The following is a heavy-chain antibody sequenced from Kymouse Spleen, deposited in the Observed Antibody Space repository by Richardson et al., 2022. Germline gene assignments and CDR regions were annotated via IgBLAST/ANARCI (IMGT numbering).Heavy chain of an antibody. V-gene: IGHV3-73*02. CDR1: GFTFSGSA. CDR3: TRVAGLYYYGMDV. CDR2: IRSKANSYAT. D-gene: IGHD6-19*01. Sequence: EVQLVESGGGLVQPGGSLKLSCAASGFTFSGSAMHWVRQASGKGLEWVGRIRSKANSYATAYAASVKGRFTISRDDSKNTAYLQMNSLKTEDTAVYYCTRVAGLYYYGMDVWGQGTTVTVSS. J-gene: IGHJ6*02.